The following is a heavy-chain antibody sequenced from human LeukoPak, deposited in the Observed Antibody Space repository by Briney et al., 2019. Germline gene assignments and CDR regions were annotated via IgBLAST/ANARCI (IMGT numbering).Heavy chain of an antibody. V-gene: IGHV3-21*04. CDR3: AKQDRIAVASSLYY. CDR1: GFTFSSYA. J-gene: IGHJ4*02. D-gene: IGHD6-19*01. CDR2: ISFSRSYT. Sequence: GGSLRLSCAASGFTFSSYAMSWVRQAPGKGLEWVASISFSRSYTSYADSVKGRFTISRDNAKNSLYLQMNSLRAEDTAVYYCAKQDRIAVASSLYYWGQGTLVTVSA.